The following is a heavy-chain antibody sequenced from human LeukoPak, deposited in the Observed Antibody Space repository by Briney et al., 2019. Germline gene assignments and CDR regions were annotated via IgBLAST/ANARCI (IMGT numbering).Heavy chain of an antibody. D-gene: IGHD4-11*01. CDR1: GFTFSDYN. J-gene: IGHJ4*02. CDR2: ISSGGSIV. V-gene: IGHV3-48*01. Sequence: GGSLRLSCAASGFTFSDYNMEWVRQAPGKGLEWVSFISSGGSIVYYADSVKGRFTISRDSAKNSLYLQMTSLRAEDTAVYYCVREGSYSNYVDYWGQGTLVTVSS. CDR3: VREGSYSNYVDY.